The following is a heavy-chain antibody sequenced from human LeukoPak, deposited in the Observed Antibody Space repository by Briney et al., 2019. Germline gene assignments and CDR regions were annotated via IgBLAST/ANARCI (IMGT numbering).Heavy chain of an antibody. CDR1: GYTFTSYG. CDR3: ARDTRVSGAARHHSTFDY. CDR2: ISVYNGNT. D-gene: IGHD6-6*01. V-gene: IGHV1-18*01. Sequence: ASVKVSCKASGYTFTSYGISWVRQAPGQGLECMGWISVYNGNTNYAQELQGRVTMTTDTSTSTAYMELRSLRSDDTAVYYCARDTRVSGAARHHSTFDYWGQGTLVTVSS. J-gene: IGHJ4*02.